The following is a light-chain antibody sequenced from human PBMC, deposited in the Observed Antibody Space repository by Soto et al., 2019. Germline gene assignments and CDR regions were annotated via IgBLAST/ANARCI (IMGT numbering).Light chain of an antibody. J-gene: IGKJ4*01. CDR2: DAS. CDR3: QQFSSYPLT. CDR1: QTVRNNY. V-gene: IGKV3-20*01. Sequence: EIVFTQSPGPLSFSPGERTTLSCRASQTVRNNYLAWYQQKPGQAPRLLIYDASSRATGIPDRFSGGGSGTDFTLTISRLEPEDFAVYYCQQFSSYPLTFGGGTKVDI.